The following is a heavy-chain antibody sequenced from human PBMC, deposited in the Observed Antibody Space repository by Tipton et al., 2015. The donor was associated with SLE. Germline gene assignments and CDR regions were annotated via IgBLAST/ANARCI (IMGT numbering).Heavy chain of an antibody. CDR1: GYSFTSYW. J-gene: IGHJ4*02. D-gene: IGHD6-13*01. Sequence: VQLVQSGAEVKKPGESLKISCKGSGYSFTSYWIGWVRQMPGKGLEWMGIIYPGDSDTRYSPSFQGQVTISADKSISTAYLQWSSLKASDTAMYYCARLAWVYSSSWYYFDYWGQGTLVTVSS. CDR3: ARLAWVYSSSWYYFDY. CDR2: IYPGDSDT. V-gene: IGHV5-51*03.